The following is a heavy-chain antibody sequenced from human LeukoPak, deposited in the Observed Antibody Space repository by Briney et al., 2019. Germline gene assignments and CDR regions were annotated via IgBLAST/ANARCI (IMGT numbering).Heavy chain of an antibody. V-gene: IGHV3-48*02. CDR2: ISYSSSLT. CDR3: AKEALFGYDSAYYFDY. CDR1: GFTFSSFG. Sequence: PGGSLRLSCAASGFTFSSFGMNWVRQAPGKGLEWVSYISYSSSLTDYADSVKGRFTISRDNAKNSLSLQLNSLRDEDTAVYYCAKEALFGYDSAYYFDYWGQGTLVTVSS. J-gene: IGHJ4*02. D-gene: IGHD3-22*01.